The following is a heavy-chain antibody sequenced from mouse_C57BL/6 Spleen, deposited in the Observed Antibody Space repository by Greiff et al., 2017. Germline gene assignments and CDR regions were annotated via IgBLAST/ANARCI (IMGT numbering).Heavy chain of an antibody. CDR2: IRNKANGYTT. D-gene: IGHD2-3*01. Sequence: VQGVESGGGLVQPGGSLSLSCAASGFTFTDYYMSWVRQPPGKALEWLGFIRNKANGYTTEYSASVKGRFTISRDNSQSILYLQMNALRAEDRATYYCARSSNDGYLDYWGQGTTLTVSS. CDR1: GFTFTDYY. J-gene: IGHJ2*01. CDR3: ARSSNDGYLDY. V-gene: IGHV7-3*01.